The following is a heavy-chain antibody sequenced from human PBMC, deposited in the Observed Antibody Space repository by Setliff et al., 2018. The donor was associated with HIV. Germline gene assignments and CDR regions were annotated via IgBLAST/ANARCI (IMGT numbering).Heavy chain of an antibody. J-gene: IGHJ3*02. D-gene: IGHD3-22*01. CDR2: ISAYSGNT. Sequence: ASVKVSCKASGDTFSNFAISWVRQAPGQGLAWMGWISAYSGNTNYAQKVQGRVTMTTHTTTNTAYMELRSLRSDDTAVYYCARAGDSRGYPTNRERDAFDIWGKGTMVTVS. CDR1: GDTFSNFA. CDR3: ARAGDSRGYPTNRERDAFDI. V-gene: IGHV1-18*01.